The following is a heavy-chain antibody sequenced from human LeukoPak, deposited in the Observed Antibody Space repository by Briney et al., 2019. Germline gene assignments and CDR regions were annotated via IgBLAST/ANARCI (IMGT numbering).Heavy chain of an antibody. CDR1: GFTFNNFD. Sequence: GGSLRLSCAASGFTFNNFDMSWVRQAPGKGLEWVSEISRGGGSTYYADSVKARFTISRDNYKNTLYLQMNTLRAEDTAIYFCARVAWSPDSDAYYNYIPLWGQGTLVTVSS. CDR3: ARVAWSPDSDAYYNYIPL. CDR2: ISRGGGST. J-gene: IGHJ4*02. V-gene: IGHV3-23*01. D-gene: IGHD3-22*01.